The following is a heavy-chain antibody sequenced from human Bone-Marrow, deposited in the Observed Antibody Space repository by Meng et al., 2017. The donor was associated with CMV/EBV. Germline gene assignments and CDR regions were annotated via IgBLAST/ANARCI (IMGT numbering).Heavy chain of an antibody. CDR2: INHSGST. Sequence: VYGGSFGGYYWRWIRQPPGKGLEWIGEINHSGSTNYHPSLKSRVTISVDTSKNQFSLKLSSVTAADTAVYYCARAGSSGYYSPFVYWGQGTLVTVSS. CDR3: ARAGSSGYYSPFVY. V-gene: IGHV4-34*01. CDR1: GGSFGGYY. J-gene: IGHJ4*02. D-gene: IGHD3-22*01.